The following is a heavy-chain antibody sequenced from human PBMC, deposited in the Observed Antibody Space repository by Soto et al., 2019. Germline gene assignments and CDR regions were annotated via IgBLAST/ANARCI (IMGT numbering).Heavy chain of an antibody. Sequence: QVQLVQSGAEVKKPGASVKVSCKASGYTFTSYDINWVRQATGQGLEWMGWMNPNSGNTGYAQKFQGRVTMTRNTSISTAYMELSSLRSEETAVYYCATEHSSSWRFDYWGQGTLVTVSS. D-gene: IGHD6-13*01. CDR3: ATEHSSSWRFDY. V-gene: IGHV1-8*01. CDR2: MNPNSGNT. CDR1: GYTFTSYD. J-gene: IGHJ4*02.